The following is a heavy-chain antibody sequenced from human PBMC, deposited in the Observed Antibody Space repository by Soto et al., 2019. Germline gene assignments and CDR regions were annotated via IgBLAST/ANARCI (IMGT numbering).Heavy chain of an antibody. CDR1: GFTFSTYA. CDR2: ISGGGGGT. J-gene: IGHJ5*02. D-gene: IGHD2-2*01. V-gene: IGHV3-23*01. CDR3: AKDPRSYCSSTSCYSWVVP. Sequence: GGSLRLSCAASGFTFSTYAMSWVRQAPGKGPEWVSTISGGGGGTYYADTVKGRFTISRDNSKNTLYLQMNSLRTEETAVYYCAKDPRSYCSSTSCYSWVVPLGQGA.